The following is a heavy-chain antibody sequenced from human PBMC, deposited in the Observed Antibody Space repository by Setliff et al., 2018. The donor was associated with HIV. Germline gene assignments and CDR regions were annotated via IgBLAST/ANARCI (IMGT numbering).Heavy chain of an antibody. J-gene: IGHJ3*02. D-gene: IGHD2-2*01. Sequence: PSETLSLTCTVSGGSFTSRSYYWGWIRQPPGKGLEWIGYISNSGKTYYNPSLNSRVTLSADTSKNQLSLKLSSVTAVDTAVYYCAKTVPHSTAQDAFDIWGQGTMVTVSS. CDR3: AKTVPHSTAQDAFDI. V-gene: IGHV4-39*07. CDR2: ISNSGKT. CDR1: GGSFTSRSYY.